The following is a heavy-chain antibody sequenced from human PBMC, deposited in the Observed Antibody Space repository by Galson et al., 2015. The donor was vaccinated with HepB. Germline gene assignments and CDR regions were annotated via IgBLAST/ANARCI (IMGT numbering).Heavy chain of an antibody. CDR1: GYSFTSYW. CDR3: ARLAMDPGTGHYYYYGMDV. Sequence: QSGAEVKKPGESLRISCKGSGYSFTSYWISWVRQMPGKGLEWMGRIDPSDSYTNYSPSFQGHVTISADKSISTAYLQWSSLKASDTAMYYCARLAMDPGTGHYYYYGMDVWGQGTTVTVSS. CDR2: IDPSDSYT. D-gene: IGHD1-1*01. V-gene: IGHV5-10-1*01. J-gene: IGHJ6*02.